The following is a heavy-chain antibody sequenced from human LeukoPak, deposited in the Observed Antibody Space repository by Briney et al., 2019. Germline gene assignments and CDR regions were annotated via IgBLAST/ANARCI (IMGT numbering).Heavy chain of an antibody. CDR2: IRSKANNYAT. Sequence: GGSLRLSCAASGFTFSGSAMHWVRQASGKGLEWVGRIRSKANNYATAYAASVRGRFTISRDDSKNTAYLQMNSLKTEDTAVYYCTRRLPPDLDWFDPWGQGTLVTVSS. D-gene: IGHD1-14*01. CDR1: GFTFSGSA. V-gene: IGHV3-73*01. CDR3: TRRLPPDLDWFDP. J-gene: IGHJ5*02.